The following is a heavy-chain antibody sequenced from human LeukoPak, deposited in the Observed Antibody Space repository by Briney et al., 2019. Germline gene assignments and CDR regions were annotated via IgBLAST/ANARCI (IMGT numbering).Heavy chain of an antibody. CDR1: GYTFTSYG. V-gene: IGHV1-2*02. CDR2: INPNSGGT. D-gene: IGHD2-2*01. Sequence: ASVKVSCKASGYTFTSYGISWVRQAPGQGLEWMGWINPNSGGTNYAQKFQGRVTMTRDTSISTAYMELSRLRSDDTAVYYCAKTALGYCSSTSCYGGMDVWGQGTTVTVSS. J-gene: IGHJ6*02. CDR3: AKTALGYCSSTSCYGGMDV.